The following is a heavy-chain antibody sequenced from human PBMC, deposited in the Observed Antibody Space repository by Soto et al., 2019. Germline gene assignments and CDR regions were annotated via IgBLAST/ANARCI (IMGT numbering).Heavy chain of an antibody. CDR2: FDPEDGGT. Sequence: ASVKVSCKVSGYTLTELSMHWVRQAPGKGLEWMGGFDPEDGGTIYAQKFQGRVTMTEDTSTDTAYMELSSLRSEDTAVYYCATLTPLGEPQVDPWGQGTPVTVSS. CDR3: ATLTPLGEPQVDP. V-gene: IGHV1-24*01. J-gene: IGHJ5*02. CDR1: GYTLTELS. D-gene: IGHD3-10*01.